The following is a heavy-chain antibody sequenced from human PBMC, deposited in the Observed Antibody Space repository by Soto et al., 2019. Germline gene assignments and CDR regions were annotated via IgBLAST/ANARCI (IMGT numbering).Heavy chain of an antibody. CDR3: ARELYSSGWYQTAYYYYYGMDV. CDR2: ISYDGSNK. Sequence: PVGSLRLSCAASGFTFSSYAMHWVRQAPGKGLEWVAVISYDGSNKYYADSVKGRFTISRDNSKNTLYLQMNSLRAEDTAVYYCARELYSSGWYQTAYYYYYGMDVWGQGTTVTVSS. D-gene: IGHD6-19*01. V-gene: IGHV3-30-3*01. CDR1: GFTFSSYA. J-gene: IGHJ6*02.